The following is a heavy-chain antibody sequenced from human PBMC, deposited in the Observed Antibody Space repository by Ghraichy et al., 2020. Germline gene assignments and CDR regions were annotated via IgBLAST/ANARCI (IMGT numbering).Heavy chain of an antibody. CDR1: GGSISSSSYY. CDR3: ARHWTNYYSTCFDY. V-gene: IGHV4-39*01. Sequence: SQTLSLTCTVSGGSISSSSYYWGWIRQPPGKGLEWIGNIYYSGSTYYNPSLKSRVTISVDTSKNQFSLKLSSVTAADTAVYYCARHWTNYYSTCFDYWGQGTLVTVSS. CDR2: IYYSGST. J-gene: IGHJ4*02. D-gene: IGHD3/OR15-3a*01.